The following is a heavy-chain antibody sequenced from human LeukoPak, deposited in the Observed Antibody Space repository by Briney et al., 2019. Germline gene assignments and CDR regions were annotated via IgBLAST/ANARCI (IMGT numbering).Heavy chain of an antibody. Sequence: PGGSLRLSCAASGFTFSSYAMHWVRQAPGKGLEWVAVISYDGSNKYYADSVKGRFTISRDNSKNTLYLQMNSLRAEDTAVYYCARAGGYSYGSDPAAYYYYGMDVWGQGTTVTVSS. CDR1: GFTFSSYA. CDR2: ISYDGSNK. CDR3: ARAGGYSYGSDPAAYYYYGMDV. V-gene: IGHV3-30-3*01. J-gene: IGHJ6*02. D-gene: IGHD5-18*01.